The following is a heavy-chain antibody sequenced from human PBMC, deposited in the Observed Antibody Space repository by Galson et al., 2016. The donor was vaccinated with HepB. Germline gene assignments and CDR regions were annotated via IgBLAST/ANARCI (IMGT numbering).Heavy chain of an antibody. J-gene: IGHJ5*02. Sequence: SLRLSCAASGFTFSNFVMHWVRQSPDKGLEWVAVISSDGSNVNHTHAVKGRFSISRDNSGKTLHLHMNSLRPDDTGVYYCARDKRGNYGADWFAPWGQGSLVTVSS. V-gene: IGHV3-30-3*01. CDR1: GFTFSNFV. D-gene: IGHD4-17*01. CDR2: ISSDGSNV. CDR3: ARDKRGNYGADWFAP.